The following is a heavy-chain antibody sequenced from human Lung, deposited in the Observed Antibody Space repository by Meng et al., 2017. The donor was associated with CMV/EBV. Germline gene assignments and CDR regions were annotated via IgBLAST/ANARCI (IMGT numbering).Heavy chain of an antibody. D-gene: IGHD3-3*01. Sequence: SXTLSLXCAVYGGSFSGYFWSWIRQPPEKGLEWVGEINHGGTTTYKPSLKSRVTISLDTSKNQFSLKLPSVTAADTAVYFCARVKLDEVAILGVSSTRFDFYALDVWXRGTSVTVSS. CDR3: ARVKLDEVAILGVSSTRFDFYALDV. J-gene: IGHJ6*02. V-gene: IGHV4-34*01. CDR2: INHGGTT. CDR1: GGSFSGYF.